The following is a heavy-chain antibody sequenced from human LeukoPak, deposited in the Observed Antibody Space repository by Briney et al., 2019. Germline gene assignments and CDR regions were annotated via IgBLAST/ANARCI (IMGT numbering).Heavy chain of an antibody. J-gene: IGHJ4*02. V-gene: IGHV3-21*01. D-gene: IGHD6-19*01. Sequence: GRSLRLSCAASGFTFSDYDMNWVRQAPGKRLEWGSSISSSSTYVSYADSVKGRYTISRDNAKNSLYLQMNSLRAEDTAVYYCAGSIAVADTIDYWGQGTLVTVSS. CDR3: AGSIAVADTIDY. CDR1: GFTFSDYD. CDR2: ISSSSTYV.